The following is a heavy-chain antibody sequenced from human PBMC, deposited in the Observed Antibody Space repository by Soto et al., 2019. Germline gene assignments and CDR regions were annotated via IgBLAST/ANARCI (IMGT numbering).Heavy chain of an antibody. V-gene: IGHV3-7*01. D-gene: IGHD6-19*01. CDR1: GFSFSSYW. CDR3: ASEPIPSSAGWTHRDS. Sequence: ELHLVESGGGVVQPGGTLRLSCGASGFSFSSYWMSWVRQAPGKGLEWVANIKQDGSEKEDVDSVKGRFTNSRDNAKNSLYLQMNSLTVEDTAVYYCASEPIPSSAGWTHRDSWGQGTLVTVSS. CDR2: IKQDGSEK. J-gene: IGHJ4*02.